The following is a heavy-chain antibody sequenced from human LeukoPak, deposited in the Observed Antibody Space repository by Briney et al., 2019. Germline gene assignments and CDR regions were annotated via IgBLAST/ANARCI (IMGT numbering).Heavy chain of an antibody. V-gene: IGHV4-38-2*02. D-gene: IGHD3-22*01. CDR1: HYSISSNYH. CDR3: ARSSGYMSY. CDR2: IYHSGST. Sequence: SETLSLTCTVSHYSISSNYHWGWIRQPPGKGLEWIGSIYHSGSTYYNPSLKSRVTISVDTSKNQFSLKLTSVTAADTAVYYCARSSGYMSYWGQGTLVTVSS. J-gene: IGHJ4*02.